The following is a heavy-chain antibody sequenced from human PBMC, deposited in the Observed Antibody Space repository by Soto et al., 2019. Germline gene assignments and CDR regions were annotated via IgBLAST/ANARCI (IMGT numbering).Heavy chain of an antibody. Sequence: GGSLRLSCAASGFTFSISSMTWVRQAPGKGLEWVSVICNDGSNKYYADSVKGRFTISRDNSKNTLYLQMNSLRAEDTAVYYCASQLPPLAAAGTYYYYYGMDVWGQGTTVTVSS. J-gene: IGHJ6*02. V-gene: IGHV3-33*08. CDR1: GFTFSISS. D-gene: IGHD6-13*01. CDR2: ICNDGSNK. CDR3: ASQLPPLAAAGTYYYYYGMDV.